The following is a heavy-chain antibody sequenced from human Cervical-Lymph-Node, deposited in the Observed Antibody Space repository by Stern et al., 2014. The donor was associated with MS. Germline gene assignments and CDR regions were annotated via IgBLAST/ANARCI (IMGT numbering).Heavy chain of an antibody. CDR2: INSDGITT. V-gene: IGHV3-74*03. J-gene: IGHJ3*01. CDR3: VREYYGSGSFDL. D-gene: IGHD3-10*01. Sequence: EVQLLESGEGLVQPGGSLRLSCEASGFSFSRYWMHWVRQAPGQGLVWVSRINSDGITTTYADSVKGRFTISRDNAKNTVYLEMDSLRAEDTAVYYCVREYYGSGSFDLWGQGTKVTVSS. CDR1: GFSFSRYW.